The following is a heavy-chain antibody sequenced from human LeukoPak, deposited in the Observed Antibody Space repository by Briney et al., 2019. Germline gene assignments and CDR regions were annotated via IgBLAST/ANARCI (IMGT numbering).Heavy chain of an antibody. D-gene: IGHD2-2*01. J-gene: IGHJ5*02. CDR2: ISNSGSAI. CDR3: ARAVAVPGGNWFDP. V-gene: IGHV3-48*03. CDR1: GFTFSSFE. Sequence: PGGSLRLSCAASGFTFSSFEMNWVRQAPGKGLEWVSFISNSGSAIYYADSVKGRFTISRDNTKNSLYLQMNSLRAEDTAVYYCARAVAVPGGNWFDPWGQGTLVTVSS.